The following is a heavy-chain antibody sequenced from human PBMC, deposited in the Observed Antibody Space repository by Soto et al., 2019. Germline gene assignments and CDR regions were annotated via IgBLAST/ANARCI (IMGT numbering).Heavy chain of an antibody. CDR3: ARHIYCGGDCYSGTFDY. V-gene: IGHV4-59*08. CDR1: GASISSYY. J-gene: IGHJ4*02. Sequence: SETLSLTYTVSGASISSYYWSWIRQPPGKGLEWIGYIYYSGSTNYNPSLKSRVTISVDTSKNQFSLKLSSVTAADTAVYYCARHIYCGGDCYSGTFDYWGQGTLVTVSS. D-gene: IGHD2-21*01. CDR2: IYYSGST.